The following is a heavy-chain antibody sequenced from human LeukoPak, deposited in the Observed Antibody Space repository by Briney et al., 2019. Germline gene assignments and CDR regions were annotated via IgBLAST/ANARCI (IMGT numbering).Heavy chain of an antibody. J-gene: IGHJ4*02. CDR1: GGSFSGYY. V-gene: IGHV4-34*01. Sequence: SETLTLTCAVYGGSFSGYYRSWDRQPPGKGLEWVGEINHSGSTNYNPSLKSRVTISVDTSKNQFSLKLSSVTAADTAVYYCARGSSGWYSHFDYWGQGTLVAVSS. CDR2: INHSGST. D-gene: IGHD6-19*01. CDR3: ARGSSGWYSHFDY.